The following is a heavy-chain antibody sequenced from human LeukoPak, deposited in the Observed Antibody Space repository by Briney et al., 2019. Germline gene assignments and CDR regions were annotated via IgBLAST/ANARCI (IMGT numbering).Heavy chain of an antibody. CDR3: ARGTPAVAGIGY. J-gene: IGHJ4*02. CDR2: LAHDGGDK. CDR1: GFTFNNYA. D-gene: IGHD6-19*01. Sequence: GGSLRLSCAASGFTFNNYAMHWVRQAPGKGLEWVAVLAHDGGDKYFADSVKGRFTISRDNSKNTLYLQVSSLSAEDTAIYYCARGTPAVAGIGYWGQGTLVTVFS. V-gene: IGHV3-30*04.